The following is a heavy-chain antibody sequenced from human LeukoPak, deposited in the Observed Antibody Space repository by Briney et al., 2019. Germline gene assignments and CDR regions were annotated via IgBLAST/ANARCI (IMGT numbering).Heavy chain of an antibody. CDR3: ARGYCSSTSCYSFFDY. V-gene: IGHV5-51*01. Sequence: GESLKISCKGSGYSLTSYWIGWVRQMPGKGLEWVGIIYPGDSDTRYSPSFQGQVTISADKSISTAYLQWSSLKASDTAMYYCARGYCSSTSCYSFFDYWGQGTLVTVSS. J-gene: IGHJ4*02. D-gene: IGHD2-2*01. CDR2: IYPGDSDT. CDR1: GYSLTSYW.